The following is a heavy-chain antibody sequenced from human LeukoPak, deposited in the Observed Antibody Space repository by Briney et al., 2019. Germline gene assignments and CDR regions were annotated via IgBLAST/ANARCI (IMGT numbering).Heavy chain of an antibody. V-gene: IGHV4-4*07. Sequence: PSETLSLTCTVSGGSISSYYWSWIRQPAGKGLEWIGRIYTSGSTNYNPSLKSRVTMSVDTSKNQFSLKLSSVTAADTAVYYCARGRVDCSSTSCYWNRWGTSYYYMDVWGKGTTVTVSS. J-gene: IGHJ6*03. CDR2: IYTSGST. CDR1: GGSISSYY. CDR3: ARGRVDCSSTSCYWNRWGTSYYYMDV. D-gene: IGHD2-2*01.